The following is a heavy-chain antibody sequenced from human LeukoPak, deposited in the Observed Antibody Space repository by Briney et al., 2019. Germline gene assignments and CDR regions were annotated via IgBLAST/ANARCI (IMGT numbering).Heavy chain of an antibody. D-gene: IGHD3-3*01. J-gene: IGHJ4*02. CDR2: SNLNSGGT. CDR1: GYTFTGYY. V-gene: IGHV1-2*02. CDR3: ARGSYYDFWSGQIENRDFDY. Sequence: ASVKVSCKASGYTFTGYYMHWVRQAPGQGLEWMGWSNLNSGGTNDAQKFQDRGTMTRDTSISTAYMELSRLRSDDTAVYYCARGSYYDFWSGQIENRDFDYWGQGTLVTVSS.